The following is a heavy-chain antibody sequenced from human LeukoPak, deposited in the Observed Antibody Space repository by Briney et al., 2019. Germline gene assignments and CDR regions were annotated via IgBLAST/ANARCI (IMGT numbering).Heavy chain of an antibody. J-gene: IGHJ4*02. CDR3: AKEFQPPDGFDY. CDR1: GFTFSSYG. CDR2: ISYDGSNK. Sequence: PGGSLRLSCAASGFTFSSYGMHWVRQAPGKGLEWVAVISYDGSNKYYADSVKGRFTISRDNSMNTLYLQMNSLRAEDTAVYYCAKEFQPPDGFDYWGQGTLVTVSS. V-gene: IGHV3-30*18.